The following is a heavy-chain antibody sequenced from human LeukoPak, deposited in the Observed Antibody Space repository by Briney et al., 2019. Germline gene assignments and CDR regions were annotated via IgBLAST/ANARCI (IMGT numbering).Heavy chain of an antibody. CDR2: ISGSGGST. CDR1: GFTFSSYA. J-gene: IGHJ4*02. V-gene: IGHV3-23*01. Sequence: GGSLRLSCAASGFTFSSYAMSWVRQAPGKGLEWVSAISGSGGSTYYADSVKGRFTISRDNSKNTLYLQMNSLRAEDTAVYYCAKDQHMVRGVYYFDYWGQGTLVTVSS. D-gene: IGHD3-10*01. CDR3: AKDQHMVRGVYYFDY.